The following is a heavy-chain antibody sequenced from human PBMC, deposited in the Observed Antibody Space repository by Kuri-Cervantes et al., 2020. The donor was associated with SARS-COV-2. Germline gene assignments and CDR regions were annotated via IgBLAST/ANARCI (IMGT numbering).Heavy chain of an antibody. CDR3: ARNWLGYCSGGSCRYYYYYMDV. CDR2: INPSGGST. J-gene: IGHJ6*03. CDR1: GYTFTSQY. D-gene: IGHD2-15*01. Sequence: ASVKVSCKASGYTFTSQYLHWVRQAPGQGLEWMGIINPSGGSTSYAQKFQGRVTMTTDTSTSTAYMELRSLRSDDTAVYYCARNWLGYCSGGSCRYYYYYMDVWGKGTTVTVSS. V-gene: IGHV1-46*01.